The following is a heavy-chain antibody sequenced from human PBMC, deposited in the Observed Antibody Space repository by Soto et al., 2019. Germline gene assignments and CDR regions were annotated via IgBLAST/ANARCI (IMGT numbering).Heavy chain of an antibody. D-gene: IGHD2-2*02. V-gene: IGHV3-30*18. CDR2: ISYDGSNK. CDR1: GFTFSSYG. CDR3: AKDGYCSSTSCYTGWAYYYYYGMDV. Sequence: QVQLVESGGGVVQPGRSLRLSCAASGFTFSSYGMHWVRQAPGKGLEWVAVISYDGSNKYYADSVKGRFTISRDNSKNTLYLQMNSLRAEDTAVYYCAKDGYCSSTSCYTGWAYYYYYGMDVWGQGTTVTVS. J-gene: IGHJ6*02.